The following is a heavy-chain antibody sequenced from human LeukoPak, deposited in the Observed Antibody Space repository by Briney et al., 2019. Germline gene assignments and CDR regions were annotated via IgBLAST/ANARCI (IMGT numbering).Heavy chain of an antibody. V-gene: IGHV3-21*01. J-gene: IGHJ4*02. D-gene: IGHD2-2*01. Sequence: GGSLRLSCAASGFTFSSYSMNWVRQAPGKGLEWVSSISSSSSYIYYADSVKGRFTISRDNAKNSLYLQMNSLRAEDTAVYYCARGIASTEDIVVVPAAVDYWGQGTLVTVSS. CDR1: GFTFSSYS. CDR2: ISSSSSYI. CDR3: ARGIASTEDIVVVPAAVDY.